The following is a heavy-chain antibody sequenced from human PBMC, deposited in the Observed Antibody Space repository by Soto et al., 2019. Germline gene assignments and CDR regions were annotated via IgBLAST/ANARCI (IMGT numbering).Heavy chain of an antibody. CDR1: GFTFSSYA. CDR3: AKSLYYYDSSGYYYVGKYDAFDI. V-gene: IGHV3-23*01. Sequence: EVQLLESGGGLVQPGGSLRLSCAASGFTFSSYAMSWVRQAPGKGLEWVSAISGSGGSTYYADSVKGRFTISRDNSKNTLYLQMNSLRAEDTAVYYCAKSLYYYDSSGYYYVGKYDAFDIWGQGTMVTVSS. CDR2: ISGSGGST. J-gene: IGHJ3*02. D-gene: IGHD3-22*01.